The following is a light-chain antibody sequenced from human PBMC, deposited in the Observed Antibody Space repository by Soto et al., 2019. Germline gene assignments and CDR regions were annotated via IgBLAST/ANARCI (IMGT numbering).Light chain of an antibody. J-gene: IGLJ2*01. V-gene: IGLV3-21*04. CDR1: NIGSKS. CDR2: YDS. Sequence: SYELTQPPSVSVAPGKTARIPCGGNNIGSKSVHWYQQKPGQAPVLVIYYDSDRPSGIPERFSGSNSGNTATLTISRVEAGDEADYYCQVWDSSSDHPHVVFGGGTKLTVL. CDR3: QVWDSSSDHPHVV.